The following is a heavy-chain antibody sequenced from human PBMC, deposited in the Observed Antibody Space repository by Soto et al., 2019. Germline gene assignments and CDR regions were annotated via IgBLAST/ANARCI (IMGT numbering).Heavy chain of an antibody. D-gene: IGHD3-10*01. J-gene: IGHJ5*02. CDR3: ARGVGSGTYYNQYNWFDP. V-gene: IGHV1-69*13. CDR1: GRTFSSYA. Sequence: SVKVSCKASGRTFSSYAISWVRQAPGQGLEWMGGIIPIFGTANYAQKFQGRVTITADESTSTAYMELSSLRSEDTAVYYCARGVGSGTYYNQYNWFDPWGQGTLVTV. CDR2: IIPIFGTA.